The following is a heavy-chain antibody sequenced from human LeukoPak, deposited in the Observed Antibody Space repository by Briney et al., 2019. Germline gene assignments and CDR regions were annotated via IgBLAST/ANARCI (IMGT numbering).Heavy chain of an antibody. V-gene: IGHV1-2*02. D-gene: IGHD6-13*01. J-gene: IGHJ4*02. CDR1: GYTFTGYY. Sequence: ASVKVSCKASGYTFTGYYMHWVRQAPGQGLEWMGWINPNSGGTNYAQKFQGRVTMARDTSTSTAYMELRSLRSDDTAVYYCARVLAAAGRPFSFDYWGQGTLVTVSS. CDR3: ARVLAAAGRPFSFDY. CDR2: INPNSGGT.